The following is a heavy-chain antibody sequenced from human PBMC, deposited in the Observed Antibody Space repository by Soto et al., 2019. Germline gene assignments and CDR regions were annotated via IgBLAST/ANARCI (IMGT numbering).Heavy chain of an antibody. J-gene: IGHJ6*02. CDR2: ISGSGGST. CDR3: AKSLGYCSSTSCSSFMDV. Sequence: GSLRLSCAASGFTFSSYPMSWVRQAPGKGLEWVSAISGSGGSTYYADSVKGRFTISRDNSKNTLYLQMNSLRAEDTAVYYCAKSLGYCSSTSCSSFMDVWGQGTTVTVSS. V-gene: IGHV3-23*01. CDR1: GFTFSSYP. D-gene: IGHD2-2*01.